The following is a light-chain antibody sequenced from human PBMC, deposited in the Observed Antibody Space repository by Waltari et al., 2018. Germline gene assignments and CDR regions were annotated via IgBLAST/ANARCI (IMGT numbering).Light chain of an antibody. CDR1: SGHSSNV. Sequence: QLVLTQSPSASASLGASVKLTCTLSSGHSSNVVAWHQQQPEKGPRYLMKVNSDGSRTKGDGIPDRFSGSSSGAERYLTISSLQSDDEADYYCQTWGTGIWVFGGGTRLTVL. J-gene: IGLJ3*02. V-gene: IGLV4-69*01. CDR2: VNSDGSR. CDR3: QTWGTGIWV.